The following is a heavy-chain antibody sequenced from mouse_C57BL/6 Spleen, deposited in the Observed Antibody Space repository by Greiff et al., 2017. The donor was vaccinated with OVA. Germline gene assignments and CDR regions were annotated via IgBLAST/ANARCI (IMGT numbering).Heavy chain of an antibody. CDR3: ARLGYDGSSPLV. J-gene: IGHJ1*03. V-gene: IGHV14-3*01. CDR1: GFNTKNTY. CDR2: IVPANGNT. Sequence: EVQLMESVAELVRPGASVKLSCTASGFNTKNTYLHWVNQRPEQGLEWIGRIVPANGNTKYDPKLKGKATITADTSTNTAYLQLSSLTSKDTAIYSCARLGYDGSSPLVWGTGTSVTVSS. D-gene: IGHD1-1*01.